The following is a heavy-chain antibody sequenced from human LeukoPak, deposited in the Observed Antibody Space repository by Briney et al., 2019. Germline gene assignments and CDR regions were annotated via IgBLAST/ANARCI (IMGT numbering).Heavy chain of an antibody. CDR3: ARDPPGAHFDY. J-gene: IGHJ4*02. Sequence: GGSLRLSCAASGFTFSSYSMNWVHQAPGKGLEWVSYISSSSSNIFYADSFKGRFTISRDNAQNSLYLQMNSLRVEDTAVYYCARDPPGAHFDYWGQGTLVTVSS. CDR2: ISSSSSNI. D-gene: IGHD7-27*01. V-gene: IGHV3-21*01. CDR1: GFTFSSYS.